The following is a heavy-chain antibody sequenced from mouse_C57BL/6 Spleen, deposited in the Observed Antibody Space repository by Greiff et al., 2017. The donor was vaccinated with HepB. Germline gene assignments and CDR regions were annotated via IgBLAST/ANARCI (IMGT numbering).Heavy chain of an antibody. CDR3: TGGGAVDY. CDR2: IDPETGGT. V-gene: IGHV1-15*01. J-gene: IGHJ4*01. CDR1: GYTFTDYE. Sequence: VQLQQSGAELVRPGASVTLSCKASGYTFTDYEMQRVKQTPVHGLEWSGAIDPETGGTAYNQKFKGKALVTACKSSSTAYMELRSLTSEDSAVYYCTGGGAVDYWGQGTSVTGSS.